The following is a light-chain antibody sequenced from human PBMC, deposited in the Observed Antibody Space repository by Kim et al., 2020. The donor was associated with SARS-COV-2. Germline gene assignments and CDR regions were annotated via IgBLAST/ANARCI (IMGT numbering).Light chain of an antibody. CDR3: SSYASSNTVV. CDR2: DVS. Sequence: QSALTQPASVSGSPGQSITISCTGTSSDVGAYNYVSWYQQHPDKAPKVMIYDVSNRPSGVSNRFSGSKSGNTASLTISGLQAEDEADYYCSSYASSNTVVFGGGTKSPS. J-gene: IGLJ2*01. V-gene: IGLV2-14*03. CDR1: SSDVGAYNY.